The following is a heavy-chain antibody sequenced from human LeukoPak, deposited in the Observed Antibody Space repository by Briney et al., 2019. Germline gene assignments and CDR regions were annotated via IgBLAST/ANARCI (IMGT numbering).Heavy chain of an antibody. D-gene: IGHD3-10*01. CDR1: GFTFGTFD. J-gene: IGHJ4*02. CDR2: LACLDASCTE. CDR3: VRDSEGSFDY. V-gene: IGHV3-23*01. Sequence: GGSLRLSCAASGFTFGTFDMSWVRQAPGKGLEWVSTLACLDASCTEYYSDSVKGRLTISRDKSKSTLSLQVNSLRVEDTAMYYCVRDSEGSFDYWGQGTLVTVSS.